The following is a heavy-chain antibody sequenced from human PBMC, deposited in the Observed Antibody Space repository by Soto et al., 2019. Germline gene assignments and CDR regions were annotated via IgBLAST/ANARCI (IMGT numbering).Heavy chain of an antibody. V-gene: IGHV4-61*01. D-gene: IGHD1-20*01. CDR1: GGSVSSGSYY. CDR3: ARDIYIDGKYYNSNPCLDY. Sequence: SETLSLTCTVSGGSVSSGSYYWSWIRQPPGKGLEWIGYLYYSGTTRYNPSLKSRLTISVDTSKNQFSLKLSSVTAADTALYYCARDIYIDGKYYNSNPCLDYWGQGTLVTVSS. CDR2: LYYSGTT. J-gene: IGHJ4*02.